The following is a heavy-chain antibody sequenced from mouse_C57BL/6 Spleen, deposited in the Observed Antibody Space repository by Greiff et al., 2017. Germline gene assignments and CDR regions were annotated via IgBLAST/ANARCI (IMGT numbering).Heavy chain of an antibody. J-gene: IGHJ3*01. CDR2: INPNNGGT. CDR3: ARYTTVEKGFAY. CDR1: GYTFTDYN. D-gene: IGHD1-1*01. V-gene: IGHV1-18*01. Sequence: VQLQQSGPELVKPGASVKIPCKASGYTFTDYNMDWVKQSHGKSLEWIGDINPNNGGTIYNQKFKGKATLTVDKSSSTAYMELRSLTSEDTAVYDCARYTTVEKGFAYWGQGTLVTVSA.